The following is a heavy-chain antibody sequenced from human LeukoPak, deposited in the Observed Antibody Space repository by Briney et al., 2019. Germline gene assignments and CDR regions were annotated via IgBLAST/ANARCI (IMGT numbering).Heavy chain of an antibody. CDR3: ASSGPGDYAGYAFDI. CDR1: GGTISSGGYY. D-gene: IGHD4-17*01. CDR2: IYYSGST. Sequence: SQTLSLTCTVSGGTISSGGYYWSWIRQHPGKGLEWIGYIYYSGSTYYNPSLKSRVTISVDTSKNRFSLKLSSVTAADTAVYYCASSGPGDYAGYAFDIWGQGTMVTVSS. V-gene: IGHV4-31*03. J-gene: IGHJ3*02.